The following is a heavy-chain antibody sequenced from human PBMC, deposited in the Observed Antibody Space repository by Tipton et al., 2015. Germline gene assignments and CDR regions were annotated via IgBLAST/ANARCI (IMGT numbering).Heavy chain of an antibody. CDR2: ISWNSGSI. CDR1: GFTFDDYA. V-gene: IGHV3-9*01. CDR3: AREDTAIDFDY. D-gene: IGHD5-18*01. J-gene: IGHJ4*02. Sequence: RSLRLSCAASGFTFDDYAMHWVRQAPGKGLEWVSGISWNSGSIGYADSVKGRFTISRDNAKNSLYLQMNSLRAEDTAVYYCAREDTAIDFDYWGQGTLVTVSS.